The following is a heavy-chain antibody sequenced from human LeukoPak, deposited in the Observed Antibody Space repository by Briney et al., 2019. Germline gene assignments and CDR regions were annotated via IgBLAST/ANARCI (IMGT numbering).Heavy chain of an antibody. CDR1: GGTFSSYT. J-gene: IGHJ4*02. Sequence: ASVKVSCKASGGTFSSYTISWVRQAPGQGLEWMGRIIPILGIANYAQKFKGRVTITADKSTSTAYMELSSLRSEDTAVYYCARDSDSSLPDYWGQGTLVTVSS. CDR2: IIPILGIA. D-gene: IGHD6-13*01. V-gene: IGHV1-69*04. CDR3: ARDSDSSLPDY.